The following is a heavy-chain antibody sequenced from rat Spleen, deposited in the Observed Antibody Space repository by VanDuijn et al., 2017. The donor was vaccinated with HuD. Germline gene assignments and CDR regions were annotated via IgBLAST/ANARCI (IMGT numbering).Heavy chain of an antibody. CDR1: GLSFSNYD. D-gene: IGHD3-8*01. CDR3: ARLSHYWYFDF. Sequence: EVQLVESGGGLVQPGRSMKLSCVASGLSFSNYDMAWVRQAPTKGLEWVASISYDGTATYYRDSVKGRFTISRDNAKSTLYLQMNILRSEDTATYYCARLSHYWYFDFWGPGTMVTVSS. V-gene: IGHV5-22*01. CDR2: ISYDGTAT. J-gene: IGHJ1*01.